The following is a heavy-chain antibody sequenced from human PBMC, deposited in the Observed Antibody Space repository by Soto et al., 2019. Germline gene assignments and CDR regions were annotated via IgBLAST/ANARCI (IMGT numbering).Heavy chain of an antibody. J-gene: IGHJ2*01. CDR3: ERDCDYQHSYWYFDL. CDR1: GFTFSSYA. D-gene: IGHD4-17*01. Sequence: QVQLVESGGGVVQPGRSLRLSCAASGFTFSSYAMHWVRQAPGKGLEWVAVISYDGSNKYYADSVKGRFTISRDNSKNTLYLQLNSLRAEDTAVYYCERDCDYQHSYWYFDLWGRGTLVTVSS. CDR2: ISYDGSNK. V-gene: IGHV3-30-3*01.